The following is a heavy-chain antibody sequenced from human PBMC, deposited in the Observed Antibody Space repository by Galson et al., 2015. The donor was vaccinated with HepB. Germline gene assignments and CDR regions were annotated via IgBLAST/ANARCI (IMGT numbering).Heavy chain of an antibody. CDR1: GDSVSSNSAA. D-gene: IGHD6-19*01. J-gene: IGHJ3*02. CDR2: TYYRSKWYN. CDR3: ARGIAVAGPYAFDI. Sequence: CAISGDSVSSNSAAWNWIRQSPSRGLEWLGRTYYRSKWYNDYAVSVKSRITINPDTSKNQFSLQLNSVTPEDTAVYYCARGIAVAGPYAFDIWGQGTMVTVSS. V-gene: IGHV6-1*01.